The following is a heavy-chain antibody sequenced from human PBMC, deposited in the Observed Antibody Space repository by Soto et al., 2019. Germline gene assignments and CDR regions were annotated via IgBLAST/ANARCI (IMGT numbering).Heavy chain of an antibody. CDR1: GFTFTRYS. J-gene: IGHJ4*02. CDR2: ISSTTNYI. CDR3: ARESEDLTSNFDY. V-gene: IGHV3-21*01. Sequence: AGGSLRLSCAASGFTFTRYSMNWVRQAPGKGLEWVSSISSTTNYIYYADSMKGRFTVSRDNAKNSVYLEMNSLSAGDTAVYYCARESEDLTSNFDYWGKGTLVTVSS.